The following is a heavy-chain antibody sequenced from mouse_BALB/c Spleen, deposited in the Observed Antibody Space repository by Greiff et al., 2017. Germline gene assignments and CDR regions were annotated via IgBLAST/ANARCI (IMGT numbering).Heavy chain of an antibody. V-gene: IGHV3-2*02. J-gene: IGHJ4*01. CDR1: GYSITSDYA. D-gene: IGHD2-3*01. CDR3: ARGDGYLYAMDY. CDR2: ISYSGST. Sequence: DVQLQESGPGLVKPSQSLSLTCTVTGYSITSDYAWNWIRQFPGNKLEWMGYISYSGSTSYNPSLKSRISITRDTSKNQFFLQLNSVTTEDTATYYCARGDGYLYAMDYWGQGTSVTVSS.